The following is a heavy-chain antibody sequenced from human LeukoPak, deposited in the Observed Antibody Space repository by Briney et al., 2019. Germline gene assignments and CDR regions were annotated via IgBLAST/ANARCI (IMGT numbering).Heavy chain of an antibody. V-gene: IGHV4-4*07. J-gene: IGHJ6*03. Sequence: SETLSLTCTVSGGSISSYYWSWIRQPAGKGLEWIGRIYTSGSTNYNPSLKSRVTMSVDTSKNQFSLKLSSVTAADTAVYYCARNSLIYYYGSGSTSNYYMDVWGKGTTVTISS. CDR2: IYTSGST. CDR3: ARNSLIYYYGSGSTSNYYMDV. CDR1: GGSISSYY. D-gene: IGHD3-10*01.